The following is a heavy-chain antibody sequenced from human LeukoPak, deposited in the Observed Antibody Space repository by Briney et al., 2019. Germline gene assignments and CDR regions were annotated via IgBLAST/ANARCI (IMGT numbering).Heavy chain of an antibody. CDR2: ISHTTSST. Sequence: GGSLRLSCAASGFTFSSYTMNWVRLAPGKGLEWVSSISHTTSSTYYADSVRGRFNSSRDNSKNTLYLQMTSLRAEDTAVYYCARGRLRYCSSTSCYPTEYFQHWGQGTLVTVSS. D-gene: IGHD2-2*01. V-gene: IGHV3-23*01. CDR1: GFTFSSYT. CDR3: ARGRLRYCSSTSCYPTEYFQH. J-gene: IGHJ1*01.